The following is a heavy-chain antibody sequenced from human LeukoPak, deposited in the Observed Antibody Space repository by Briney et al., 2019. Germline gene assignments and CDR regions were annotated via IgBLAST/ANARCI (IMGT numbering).Heavy chain of an antibody. D-gene: IGHD3-22*01. Sequence: PGRSLRLSCAASGFTFSSYGMHWVRQAPGKGLEWVAVIWYDGSNKYYADSVKGRFTISRDNSKNTLYLQMNSLGAEDTAVYYCAVPFYYDSSGYYNWGQGTLVTVSS. CDR1: GFTFSSYG. V-gene: IGHV3-33*01. CDR2: IWYDGSNK. J-gene: IGHJ4*02. CDR3: AVPFYYDSSGYYN.